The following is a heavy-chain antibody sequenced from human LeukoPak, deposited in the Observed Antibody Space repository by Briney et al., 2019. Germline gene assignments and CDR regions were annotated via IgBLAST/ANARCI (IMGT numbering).Heavy chain of an antibody. J-gene: IGHJ6*03. D-gene: IGHD3-22*01. Sequence: SETLSLTCTVSGGSISSYYWSWIRQPPGKGLEWIGYIYYSGSTNYNPSLKSRVTISVDTSKNQFSLKLSSVTAADTAVYYCAIDVSPYYYYDSSGYSGYYMDVWGKGTTVTVSS. CDR1: GGSISSYY. V-gene: IGHV4-59*01. CDR3: AIDVSPYYYYDSSGYSGYYMDV. CDR2: IYYSGST.